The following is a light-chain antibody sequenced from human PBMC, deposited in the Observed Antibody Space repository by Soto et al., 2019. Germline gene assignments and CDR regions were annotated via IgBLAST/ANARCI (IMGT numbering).Light chain of an antibody. CDR1: QSVSSN. J-gene: IGKJ3*01. CDR2: GAS. Sequence: EIVMTQSPATLSVSPGERATLSCRASQSVSSNLAWYQQKPGQAPRLLIYGASTRAAGIPAMFSGSGSGTEFTLTISSLQSEDVAVYYCQQYNNWPLTFGPGTKVDIK. V-gene: IGKV3-15*01. CDR3: QQYNNWPLT.